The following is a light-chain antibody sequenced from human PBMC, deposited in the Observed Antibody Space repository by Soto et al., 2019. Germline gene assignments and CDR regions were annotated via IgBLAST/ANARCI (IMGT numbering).Light chain of an antibody. J-gene: IGKJ2*01. CDR2: AAS. V-gene: IGKV1-39*01. CDR1: QTISTY. Sequence: DIQMTQSPSSLSASVGDRVTITGRASQTISTYLNWYQQKPGKAPKLLIYAASSLQSGVPSRFSGSGSGTDFTLTISSLQPEDFATYYCQQSLSIPYTFGQGTKLEIK. CDR3: QQSLSIPYT.